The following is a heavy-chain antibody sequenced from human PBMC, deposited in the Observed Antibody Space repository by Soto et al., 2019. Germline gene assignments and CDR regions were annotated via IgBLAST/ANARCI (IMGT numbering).Heavy chain of an antibody. D-gene: IGHD1-26*01. CDR2: ITASGNT. CDR1: GFTLSSYA. CDR3: AKEEWELTRPRFDY. J-gene: IGHJ4*02. Sequence: GGSLRLSCAASGFTLSSYAMSWVRQAPGKGLEWVSAITASGNTDYVDSVKGRFTISRDSSRNTLYLQMNGLRDEDTAVYYCAKEEWELTRPRFDYWGQGTLVTVS. V-gene: IGHV3-23*01.